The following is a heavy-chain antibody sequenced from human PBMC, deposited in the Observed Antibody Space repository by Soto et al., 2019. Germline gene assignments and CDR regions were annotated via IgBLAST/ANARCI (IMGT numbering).Heavy chain of an antibody. CDR2: IWFDGSNK. CDR3: ARGIWLQLGPDY. Sequence: PGGSLRLSCVASGFTFSSYGMHWVRQAPGKGLEWVAVIWFDGSNKNYADSVKGRFIISRDNARNTLYLEMNSLRAEDTAIYYCARGIWLQLGPDYWGQGTLVTVAS. J-gene: IGHJ4*02. D-gene: IGHD5-12*01. CDR1: GFTFSSYG. V-gene: IGHV3-33*01.